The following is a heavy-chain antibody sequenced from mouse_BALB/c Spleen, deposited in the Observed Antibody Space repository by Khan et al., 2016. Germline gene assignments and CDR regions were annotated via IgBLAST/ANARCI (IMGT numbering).Heavy chain of an antibody. CDR3: ASRNWDVDY. D-gene: IGHD4-1*02. J-gene: IGHJ2*01. V-gene: IGHV3-2*02. CDR1: GYSITSDYA. CDR2: ISYSGST. Sequence: EVQLQESGPGLAKPSQSLSLTCTVTGYSITSDYAWNWIRQFPGNKLEWMGYISYSGSTSYNPSLKRRISITRATSKNQFFLQLNAVATDDTATYYCASRNWDVDYWGQGTTLTVSS.